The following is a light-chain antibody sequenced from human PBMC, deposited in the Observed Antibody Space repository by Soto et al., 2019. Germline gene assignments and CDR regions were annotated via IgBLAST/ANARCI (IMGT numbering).Light chain of an antibody. J-gene: IGKJ4*01. CDR1: QSVSSSY. Sequence: EIVLTQSPGTLSLSPRERATLSCRASQSVSSSYLAWYQQKPGQAPRLLIYGASSRATGIPDRFSGSGSGTAFTLTISRLEPEDFAVYSCQQYGSSLLTFGGGTKVEIK. V-gene: IGKV3-20*01. CDR2: GAS. CDR3: QQYGSSLLT.